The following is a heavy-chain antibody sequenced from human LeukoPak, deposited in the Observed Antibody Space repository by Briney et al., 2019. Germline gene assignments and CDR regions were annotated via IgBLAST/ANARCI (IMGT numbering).Heavy chain of an antibody. CDR2: INHGEST. J-gene: IGHJ6*02. Sequence: SETLSLTCAVSGGSFSGYYWYWVRQPPGKGLEWIGEINHGESTNYNPSLKSRATLSVDTSKNQFSLKLTSVTAADTAVYYCARGRTYYYDTSGYYPSIYYGMDVWGQGTTVIVSS. CDR1: GGSFSGYY. CDR3: ARGRTYYYDTSGYYPSIYYGMDV. D-gene: IGHD3-22*01. V-gene: IGHV4-34*01.